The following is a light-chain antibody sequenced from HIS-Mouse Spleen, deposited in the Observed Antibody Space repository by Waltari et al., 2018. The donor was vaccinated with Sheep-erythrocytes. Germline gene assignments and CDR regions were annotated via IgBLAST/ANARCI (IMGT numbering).Light chain of an antibody. J-gene: IGLJ1*01. CDR2: DVS. CDR1: RSDVGGYNY. CDR3: CSYAGSYNYV. Sequence: QSALTQPRSVSGSPGQSVPISCTGTRSDVGGYNYVSWYQQHPGKAPKLMIYDVSKRPSGVPDRFSGSKSGNTASLTISGLQAEDEADYYCCSYAGSYNYVFGTGTKVTVL. V-gene: IGLV2-11*01.